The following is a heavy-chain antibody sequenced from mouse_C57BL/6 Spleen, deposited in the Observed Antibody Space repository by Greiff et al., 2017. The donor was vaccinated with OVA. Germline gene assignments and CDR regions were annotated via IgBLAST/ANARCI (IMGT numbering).Heavy chain of an antibody. CDR3: ATLRSYGFDY. CDR2: IYPGDGDT. CDR1: GYAFSSYW. J-gene: IGHJ2*01. D-gene: IGHD1-1*01. Sequence: VQLVESGAELVKPGASVKISCKASGYAFSSYWMNWVKQRPGKGLEWIGQIYPGDGDTNYNGKFKGKATLTADKSSSTAYMQLSSLTSEDSAVYFCATLRSYGFDYWGQGTTLTVSS. V-gene: IGHV1-80*01.